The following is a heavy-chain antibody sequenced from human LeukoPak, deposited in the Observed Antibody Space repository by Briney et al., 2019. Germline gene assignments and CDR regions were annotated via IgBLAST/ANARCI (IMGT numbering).Heavy chain of an antibody. Sequence: KPSDTLSLTCTVSGGSISIYYWSWIRQPAGKALEWMGRIYTSGSTNYNPSLKSRVTISVDKSKNQFSLKLSSVTAADTAVYYCARGGTVTLEDFDYWGQGTLVTVSS. CDR2: IYTSGST. J-gene: IGHJ4*02. D-gene: IGHD4-11*01. V-gene: IGHV4-4*07. CDR1: GGSISIYY. CDR3: ARGGTVTLEDFDY.